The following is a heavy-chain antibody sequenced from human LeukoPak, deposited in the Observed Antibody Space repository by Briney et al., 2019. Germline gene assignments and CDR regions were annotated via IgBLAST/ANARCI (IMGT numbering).Heavy chain of an antibody. Sequence: GRSLRLSCAASGFTFSSSVMHWVRQAPGKRLEWVAVISYDGSNKYFADSVKGRFTISRDNSRNTLYLQMNSLRPGDTAVYYCATDLVEIIPGYWGQGTLVTVSS. CDR2: ISYDGSNK. CDR3: ATDLVEIIPGY. D-gene: IGHD2-2*01. J-gene: IGHJ4*02. V-gene: IGHV3-30*04. CDR1: GFTFSSSV.